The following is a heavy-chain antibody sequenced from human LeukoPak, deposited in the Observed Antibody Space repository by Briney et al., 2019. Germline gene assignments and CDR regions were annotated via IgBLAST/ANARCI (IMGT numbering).Heavy chain of an antibody. D-gene: IGHD5-18*01. CDR1: GYTFTNYG. Sequence: ASVKVSCKASGYTFTNYGMNWVRQAPGQGLERMGWINTNTGNPTYAQGFTGRFVFSLDTSVSTAYLQISSLKAEDTAVYYCARGEGETAMVTNFDYWGQGTLVTVSS. J-gene: IGHJ4*02. CDR2: INTNTGNP. V-gene: IGHV7-4-1*02. CDR3: ARGEGETAMVTNFDY.